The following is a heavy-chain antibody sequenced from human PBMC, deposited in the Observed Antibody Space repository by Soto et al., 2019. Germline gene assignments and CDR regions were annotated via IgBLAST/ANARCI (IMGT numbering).Heavy chain of an antibody. V-gene: IGHV3-7*01. J-gene: IGHJ4*02. Sequence: GSLRLSCAASGFTFSSYWMSWVRQAPGKGLEWVANIKQDGSEKYYVDSVKGRFTISRDNAKNSLYLQMNSLRAEDTAVYYCARISGDYDSSGYYFPTGYYFDYWGQGTPVTVSS. D-gene: IGHD3-22*01. CDR2: IKQDGSEK. CDR3: ARISGDYDSSGYYFPTGYYFDY. CDR1: GFTFSSYW.